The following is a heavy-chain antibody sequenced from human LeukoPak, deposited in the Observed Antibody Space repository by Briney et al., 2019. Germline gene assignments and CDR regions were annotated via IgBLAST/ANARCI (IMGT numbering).Heavy chain of an antibody. D-gene: IGHD3-10*01. CDR1: GYSLTSGYY. CDR2: IYHSGST. CDR3: ARDQDYYGSGSYGPDY. V-gene: IGHV4-38-2*02. Sequence: SETLSLTCTVSGYSLTSGYYWGWLRQPPGKGLEWIGSIYHSGSTFYNPSLKSRVTISVDPSKNQFSLKLSSVTAADTAVYYCARDQDYYGSGSYGPDYWGQGILVTVSS. J-gene: IGHJ4*02.